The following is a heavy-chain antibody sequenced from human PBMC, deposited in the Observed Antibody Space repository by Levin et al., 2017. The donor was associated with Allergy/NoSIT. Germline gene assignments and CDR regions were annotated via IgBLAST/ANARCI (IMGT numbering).Heavy chain of an antibody. V-gene: IGHV3-48*01. CDR1: GFTFSSYS. J-gene: IGHJ6*02. CDR2: ISSSSSTI. Sequence: GGSLRLSCAASGFTFSSYSMNWVRQAPGKGLEWVSYISSSSSTIYYADSVKGRFTISRDNAKNSLYLQMNSLRAGDTAVYYCAYGSGSYYYYYGLDVWGQGTTVTVSS. D-gene: IGHD3-10*01. CDR3: AYGSGSYYYYYGLDV.